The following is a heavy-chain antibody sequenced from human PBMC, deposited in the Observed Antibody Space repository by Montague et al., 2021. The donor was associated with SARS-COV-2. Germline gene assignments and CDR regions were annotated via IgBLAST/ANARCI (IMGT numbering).Heavy chain of an antibody. Sequence: SETLSLTCYVSGVSITNYYWSWIRQFPGKELQWIGTVSNTGSTNKNPSLMSRVTISRDTSSGQVSMRLRSVTAADTAFYFCARIERGFWRDLVVFDVWGPGTLVTVSS. D-gene: IGHD3-3*01. V-gene: IGHV4-59*12. CDR2: VSNTGST. CDR3: ARIERGFWRDLVVFDV. J-gene: IGHJ3*01. CDR1: GVSITNYY.